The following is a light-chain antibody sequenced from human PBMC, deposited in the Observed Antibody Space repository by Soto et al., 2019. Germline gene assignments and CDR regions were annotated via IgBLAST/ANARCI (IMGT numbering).Light chain of an antibody. J-gene: IGLJ3*02. CDR3: CSYAGNRIFV. CDR2: GDL. Sequence: QSVLTQPASVSGSPGQSITISCIGTSSDVGAYDLVSWYQQHPGTAPRLIIYGDLRRPSGIDSRFSGSKSGNTASLTISGLRAEDAGNYHCCSYAGNRIFVFGGGTKLTVL. CDR1: SSDVGAYDL. V-gene: IGLV2-23*01.